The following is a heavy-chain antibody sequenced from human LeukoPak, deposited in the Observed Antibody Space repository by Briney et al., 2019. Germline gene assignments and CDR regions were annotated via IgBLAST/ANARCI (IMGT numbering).Heavy chain of an antibody. CDR2: INHSGST. CDR3: ARDKGTYYYGYNWFDP. D-gene: IGHD3-10*01. V-gene: IGHV4-34*01. CDR1: GGSFSGYY. Sequence: SENLSLTCAVYGGSFSGYYWSWIRQPPGKGLEWIGEINHSGSTNYNPSLKSRVTISVDTSKNQFSLKLSSVTAADTAVYYCARDKGTYYYGYNWFDPWGQGTLVTVSS. J-gene: IGHJ5*02.